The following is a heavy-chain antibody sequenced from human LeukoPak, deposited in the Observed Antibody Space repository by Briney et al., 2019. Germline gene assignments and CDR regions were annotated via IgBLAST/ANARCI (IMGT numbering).Heavy chain of an antibody. CDR1: GFTFSSYS. D-gene: IGHD3-22*01. CDR2: ISSSSSYI. J-gene: IGHJ3*01. Sequence: GGSLRLSCAASGFTFSSYSMNWVRQAPGKGLEWVSSISSSSSYIYYADSVKGRFTISRDNSKNTLYLQMNSLRAEDTAVYYCASQPAFRGTRITMIGARGGAFDVWGQGTMVTVSS. V-gene: IGHV3-21*01. CDR3: ASQPAFRGTRITMIGARGGAFDV.